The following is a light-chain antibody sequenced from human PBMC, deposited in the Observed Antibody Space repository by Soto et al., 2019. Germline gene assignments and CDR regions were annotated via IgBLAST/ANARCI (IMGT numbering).Light chain of an antibody. CDR3: SSFTTTYIYV. J-gene: IGLJ1*01. CDR2: EVD. Sequence: QSVLTQPASVSGSPGQSITISCTGTSSDVGAYNYVSWYQQHPGKVPKLMIYEVDNRPSGVSNRFSGSKSGNTASLTISGLQAEDEADYYCSSFTTTYIYVFGTGTKFTVL. V-gene: IGLV2-14*01. CDR1: SSDVGAYNY.